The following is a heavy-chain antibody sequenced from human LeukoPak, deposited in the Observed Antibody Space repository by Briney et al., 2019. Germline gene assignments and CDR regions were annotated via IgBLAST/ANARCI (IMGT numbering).Heavy chain of an antibody. CDR3: ARGSYYDSGGYQIAY. CDR2: ISYDGSNK. Sequence: PGGSLRLSCAASGFTFSSYAMHWVRQAPGKGLEWVAVISYDGSNKYYADSVKGRFTISRDNSKNTLYLQMNSLRAEDTAVYYCARGSYYDSGGYQIAYWGQGTLVTVSS. D-gene: IGHD3-10*01. V-gene: IGHV3-30*04. CDR1: GFTFSSYA. J-gene: IGHJ4*02.